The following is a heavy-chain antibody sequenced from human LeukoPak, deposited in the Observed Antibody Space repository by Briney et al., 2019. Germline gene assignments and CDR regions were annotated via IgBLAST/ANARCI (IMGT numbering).Heavy chain of an antibody. CDR1: GFSVTNSA. CDR3: AKAAYYYGSGRAPFDY. J-gene: IGHJ4*02. V-gene: IGHV3-23*01. CDR2: ISVNGGA. Sequence: PGGSLRLSCAASGFSVTNSAMSWVRQAPGKGLEGVSVISVNGGAYYADSVKGRFTISRDNSKNTLYLQMDNLRAEGTAVYYCAKAAYYYGSGRAPFDYWGQGTLVTVSS. D-gene: IGHD3-10*01.